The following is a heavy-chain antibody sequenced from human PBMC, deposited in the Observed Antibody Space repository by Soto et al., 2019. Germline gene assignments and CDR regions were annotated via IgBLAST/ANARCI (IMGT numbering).Heavy chain of an antibody. CDR3: ARDRGRQWLATDY. CDR2: ISYDGSNK. J-gene: IGHJ4*02. V-gene: IGHV3-30-3*01. D-gene: IGHD6-19*01. CDR1: GFTFSSYA. Sequence: QVQLVESGGGVVQPGRSLRLSCAASGFTFSSYAMHWVRQAPGKGLEWVAVISYDGSNKYYADSVKGRFTISRDNSKNTLYLQMNSLRAEDTAVYYGARDRGRQWLATDYWGQGTLVTVSS.